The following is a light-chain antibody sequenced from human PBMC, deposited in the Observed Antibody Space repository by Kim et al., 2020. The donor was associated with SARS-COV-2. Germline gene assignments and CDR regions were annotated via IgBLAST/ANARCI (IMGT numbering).Light chain of an antibody. J-gene: IGLJ2*01. CDR1: GSDVGGYNY. Sequence: GQSITVSCTGTGSDVGGYNYVSWYQQHPGKAPKLMIYDVSNRPSGVSNRFSGSKSGNTASLTISGLQAEDEADYYCSSYTSSSTPVFGGGTQLTVL. CDR2: DVS. V-gene: IGLV2-14*03. CDR3: SSYTSSSTPV.